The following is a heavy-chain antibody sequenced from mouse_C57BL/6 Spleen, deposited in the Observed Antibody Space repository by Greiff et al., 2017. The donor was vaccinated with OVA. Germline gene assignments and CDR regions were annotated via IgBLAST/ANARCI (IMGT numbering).Heavy chain of an antibody. CDR2: INPNNGGT. D-gene: IGHD2-4*01. J-gene: IGHJ4*01. Sequence: EVQLQQSGPELVKPGASVKMSCTASGYTFTDYNMHWVKQSPGQSLEWIGYINPNNGGTRYNQKFQGKATFTVNKSSSTAYMELRSLTSEDSAVYYCALRLRRDYYAMDYWGQGTSVTVSS. V-gene: IGHV1-22*01. CDR1: GYTFTDYN. CDR3: ALRLRRDYYAMDY.